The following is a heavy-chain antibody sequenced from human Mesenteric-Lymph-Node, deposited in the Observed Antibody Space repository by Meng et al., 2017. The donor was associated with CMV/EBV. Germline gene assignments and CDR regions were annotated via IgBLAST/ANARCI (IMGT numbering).Heavy chain of an antibody. CDR2: IYYSEST. D-gene: IGHD3-3*01. CDR3: ARVPPALEYYDQYYFDY. V-gene: IGHV4-31*02. Sequence: SISSGGYYWSWIRQHPGKGLEWIGYIYYSESTYHNPSLKSRVTISVDTSKNQFSLKLSSVTAADTAVYYCARVPPALEYYDQYYFDYWGQGTLVTVSS. CDR1: SISSGGYY. J-gene: IGHJ4*02.